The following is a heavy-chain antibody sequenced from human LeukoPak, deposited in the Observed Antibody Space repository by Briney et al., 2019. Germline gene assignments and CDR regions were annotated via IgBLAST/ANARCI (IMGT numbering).Heavy chain of an antibody. V-gene: IGHV1-69*04. J-gene: IGHJ4*02. CDR2: IIPILGIA. CDR3: ATAPYYYDSSGYYSDY. D-gene: IGHD3-22*01. CDR1: GDTFSSYA. Sequence: GSSVKVSCKASGDTFSSYAISWVRQAPGQGLEWMGRIIPILGIANYAQKFQGRVTITADKSTSTAYMELSSLRSEDTAVYYCATAPYYYDSSGYYSDYWGQGTLVTVSS.